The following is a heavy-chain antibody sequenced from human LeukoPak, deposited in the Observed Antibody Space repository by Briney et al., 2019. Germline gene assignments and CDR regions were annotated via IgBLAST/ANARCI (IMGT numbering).Heavy chain of an antibody. Sequence: GGSLRLSCAASEFTFSNYDINWVRQAPGKGLEWVANIKQDGSEKYYVDSVKGRFTISRDNAKNSLYLQMNSLRAEDTAVYYCARVRSGWPDYWGQGTLVTVSS. CDR3: ARVRSGWPDY. V-gene: IGHV3-7*01. J-gene: IGHJ4*02. CDR1: EFTFSNYD. CDR2: IKQDGSEK. D-gene: IGHD6-19*01.